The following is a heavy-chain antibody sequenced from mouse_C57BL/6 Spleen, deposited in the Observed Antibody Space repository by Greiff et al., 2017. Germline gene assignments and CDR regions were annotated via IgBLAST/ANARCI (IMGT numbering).Heavy chain of an antibody. Sequence: EVQLVESGGGLVKPGGSLKLSCAASGFTFSDYGMHWVRQAPEKGLEWVAYISSGSSTIYYADTVKGRFTISRDNAKNTLFLQMTSLRSEDTAMYYCARGYDYDVWYFDYWGQGTTLTVSS. CDR3: ARGYDYDVWYFDY. CDR1: GFTFSDYG. CDR2: ISSGSSTI. D-gene: IGHD2-4*01. J-gene: IGHJ2*01. V-gene: IGHV5-17*01.